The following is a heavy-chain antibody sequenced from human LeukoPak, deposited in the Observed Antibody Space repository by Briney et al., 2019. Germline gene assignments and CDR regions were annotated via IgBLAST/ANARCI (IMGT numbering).Heavy chain of an antibody. Sequence: LPGGSLRLSCAGSGFIFSSYWMSWVRQAPGKGLEWVANINQDGSEKYYVDSVNGRFTISRDNAKNSLYLQMNSLRAEDSAVYYCARDLPDYWGQGTLVTVSS. CDR1: GFIFSSYW. J-gene: IGHJ4*02. V-gene: IGHV3-7*01. CDR3: ARDLPDY. CDR2: INQDGSEK.